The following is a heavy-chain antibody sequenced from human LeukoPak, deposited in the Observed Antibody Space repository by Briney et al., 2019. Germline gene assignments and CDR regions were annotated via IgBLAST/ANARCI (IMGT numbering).Heavy chain of an antibody. V-gene: IGHV1-69*04. CDR1: GGTFSSYA. CDR3: AAAKDPIVVVPAATHGVFHY. CDR2: IIPMFDIA. D-gene: IGHD2-2*01. Sequence: SVKVSCRASGGTFSSYAINWVRQAPGQGLEWMGRIIPMFDIANYAQKLKGRVTITADKSTSTVYMDLSSLRSEDTAVYYCAAAKDPIVVVPAATHGVFHYWGQGTLVTVSS. J-gene: IGHJ4*02.